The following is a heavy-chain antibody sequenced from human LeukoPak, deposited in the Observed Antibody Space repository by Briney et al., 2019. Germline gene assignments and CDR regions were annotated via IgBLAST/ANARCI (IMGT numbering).Heavy chain of an antibody. D-gene: IGHD4-17*01. CDR2: ITGSVVST. V-gene: IGHV3-23*01. Sequence: PGGSLRLSCAASGFTFSSCAMSWVRQAPGKGLEWVSAITGSVVSTYYADSVKGRFTISRDNSKNTLYLQMNSLRAEDTAVCYRAKHDYGDFLDYWGQGTLVTVSS. CDR1: GFTFSSCA. CDR3: AKHDYGDFLDY. J-gene: IGHJ4*02.